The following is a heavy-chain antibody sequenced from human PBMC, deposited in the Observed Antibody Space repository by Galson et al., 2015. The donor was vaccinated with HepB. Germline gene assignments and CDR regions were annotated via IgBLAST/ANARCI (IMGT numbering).Heavy chain of an antibody. CDR3: AREYYYDSSGYYNSAENAFDF. D-gene: IGHD3-22*01. Sequence: SLRLSCAASGFTFSSYGMHWVRQAPGKGLEWVAVIWYDGSNKYYADSVKGRFTISRDNSKNTLYLQMNSLRAEDTAVYYCAREYYYDSSGYYNSAENAFDFWGQGTMVTVSS. CDR2: IWYDGSNK. CDR1: GFTFSSYG. J-gene: IGHJ3*01. V-gene: IGHV3-33*01.